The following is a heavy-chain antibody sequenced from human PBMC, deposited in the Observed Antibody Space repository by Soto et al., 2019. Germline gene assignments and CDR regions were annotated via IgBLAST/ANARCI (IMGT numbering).Heavy chain of an antibody. CDR1: GGSISSSDW. J-gene: IGHJ3*02. CDR3: ARRVDDYSSHVGPFDI. CDR2: VYHSGST. D-gene: IGHD4-4*01. Sequence: QVQLQESGPGLVKPSGTLSLTCAVSGGSISSSDWWSWVRQPPGKGLEWIGEVYHSGSTNYNPSLKSRVTISLEKSKNRFSLKLNSVTAADTAVYYCARRVDDYSSHVGPFDIWGQGTMVTVSS. V-gene: IGHV4-4*02.